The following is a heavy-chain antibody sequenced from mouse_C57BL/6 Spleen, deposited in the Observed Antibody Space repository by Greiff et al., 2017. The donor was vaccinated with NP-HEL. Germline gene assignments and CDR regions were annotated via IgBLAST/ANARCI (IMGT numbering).Heavy chain of an antibody. J-gene: IGHJ1*03. Sequence: EVQVVESGAELVKPGASVKLSCTASGFNIKDYYMHWVKQRTEQGLEWIGRIDPEDGETKYVPKFQGKATITADTSSNTAYLQLSSLTSEDTAVYYCARSDYGSRDWYFDVWGTGTTVTVSS. D-gene: IGHD1-1*01. CDR3: ARSDYGSRDWYFDV. CDR2: IDPEDGET. CDR1: GFNIKDYY. V-gene: IGHV14-2*01.